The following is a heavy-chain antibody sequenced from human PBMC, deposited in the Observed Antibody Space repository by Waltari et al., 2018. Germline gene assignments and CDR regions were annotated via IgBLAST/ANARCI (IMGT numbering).Heavy chain of an antibody. V-gene: IGHV4-31*03. CDR3: AVPLTRYGSFDH. CDR1: GGSIRSSHYY. CDR2: FYSSGTT. J-gene: IGHJ4*02. D-gene: IGHD5-18*01. Sequence: QVQLQESGPGLVKPSQTLSLTCTVSGGSIRSSHYYWSWIRQHPGKGLEWFGFFYSSGTTDYSPSLMSRVIISDDTSKNQFSLKLNYVTAAYTAVYYCAVPLTRYGSFDHWGQGTLVTVSS.